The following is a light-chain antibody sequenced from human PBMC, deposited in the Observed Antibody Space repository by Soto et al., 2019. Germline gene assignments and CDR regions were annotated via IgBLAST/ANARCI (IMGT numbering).Light chain of an antibody. CDR2: NNY. CDR1: SSNIGSKT. CDR3: AAWDASLNGYV. V-gene: IGLV1-44*01. Sequence: QSVLTQPPSASGTPGQRVTISCSGSSSNIGSKTVNWYQQLPGTVPKLLIYNNYQRPSGVPDRFSGSKSGTSASLAISGLQSDDEADYYCAAWDASLNGYVFGAGTKLTVL. J-gene: IGLJ1*01.